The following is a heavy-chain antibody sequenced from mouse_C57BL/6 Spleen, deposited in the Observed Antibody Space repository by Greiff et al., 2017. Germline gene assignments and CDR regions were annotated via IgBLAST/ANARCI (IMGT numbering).Heavy chain of an antibody. CDR3: ARVYGNYYAIDY. J-gene: IGHJ4*01. D-gene: IGHD2-1*01. Sequence: QVHVQQPGPGLVQPSQSLSISCTASGFSLTSYCVHWVRQSPGQGLEWLGVIWSGGSTDYNTAFISRLSISKDNSTSQVFFKMSSLQADDAAIYYCARVYGNYYAIDYWGTGTSVTVSS. V-gene: IGHV2-2*01. CDR2: IWSGGST. CDR1: GFSLTSYC.